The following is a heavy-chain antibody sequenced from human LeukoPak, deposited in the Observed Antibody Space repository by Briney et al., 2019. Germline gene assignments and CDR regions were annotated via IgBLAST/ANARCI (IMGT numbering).Heavy chain of an antibody. Sequence: GALRLSCAASVFTFGNYGMHWVRQAPGKGLEWEAVIWYDGSKKYYADSVKGRFTISRDNSKNTLYLQMNSLSAEDTAVYYCARDSRGATGLDYWGQGTLVTVSS. CDR3: ARDSRGATGLDY. CDR2: IWYDGSKK. CDR1: VFTFGNYG. D-gene: IGHD5-12*01. J-gene: IGHJ4*02. V-gene: IGHV3-33*01.